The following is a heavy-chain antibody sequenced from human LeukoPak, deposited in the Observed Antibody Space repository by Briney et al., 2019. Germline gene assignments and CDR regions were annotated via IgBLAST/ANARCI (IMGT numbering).Heavy chain of an antibody. D-gene: IGHD4-17*01. CDR1: GGTFSSYA. Sequence: ASVKVSCKASGGTFSSYAISWVRQAPGRGLEWMGGIIPIFGTANYAQKFQGRVTITADESTSTAYMELSSLRSEDTAVYYCARDHEPSYGEIRYWGQGTLVTVSS. V-gene: IGHV1-69*13. J-gene: IGHJ4*02. CDR2: IIPIFGTA. CDR3: ARDHEPSYGEIRY.